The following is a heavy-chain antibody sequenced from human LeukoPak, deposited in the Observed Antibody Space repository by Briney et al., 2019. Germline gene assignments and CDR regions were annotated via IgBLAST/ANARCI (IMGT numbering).Heavy chain of an antibody. J-gene: IGHJ4*02. CDR2: INPSGGST. CDR3: ARDLYYYDSSGYY. CDR1: GYTFTSYY. V-gene: IGHV1-46*01. D-gene: IGHD3-22*01. Sequence: ASVKVSCKASGYTFTSYYMHWVRQAPGQGLEWMGIINPSGGSTSYAQKFQGRVTITADESTSTAYMELSSLRSEDTAVYYCARDLYYYDSSGYYWGQGTLVTVSS.